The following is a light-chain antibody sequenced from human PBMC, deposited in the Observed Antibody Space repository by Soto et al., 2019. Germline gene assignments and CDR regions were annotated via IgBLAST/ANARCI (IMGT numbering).Light chain of an antibody. CDR2: GAS. CDR1: QSVDNNY. CDR3: QQYGTPRSVT. J-gene: IGKJ5*01. Sequence: EIVLTQSPGTLSLSPGEEATLSCRASQSVDNNYLAWYQQKPGQTPRLIIYGASGRADGIPHRFSGSGFGTDFTLTISKVEPEDFAVYYCQQYGTPRSVTFGQGTRLEIK. V-gene: IGKV3-20*01.